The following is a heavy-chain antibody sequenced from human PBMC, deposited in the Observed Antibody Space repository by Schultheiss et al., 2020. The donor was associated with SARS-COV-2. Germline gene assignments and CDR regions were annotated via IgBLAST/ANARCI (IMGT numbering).Heavy chain of an antibody. Sequence: SETLSLTCTVSGGSISSYYWGWIRQPPGKGLEWIGSIYHSGSTNYNPSLKSRVTISVDTSKNQFSLKLSSVTAADTAVYYCARHRSSGWHVGYWGQGTLVTVSS. CDR2: IYHSGST. CDR3: ARHRSSGWHVGY. D-gene: IGHD6-19*01. V-gene: IGHV4-59*08. J-gene: IGHJ4*02. CDR1: GGSISSYY.